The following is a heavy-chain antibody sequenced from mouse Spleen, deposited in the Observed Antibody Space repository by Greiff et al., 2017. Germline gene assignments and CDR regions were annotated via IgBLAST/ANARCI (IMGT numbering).Heavy chain of an antibody. D-gene: IGHD1-1*01. CDR2: IYPGNVNT. Sequence: QVQLQQSGPELVKPGASVRISCKASGYTFTSYYIHWVKQRPGQGLEWIGWIYPGNVNTKYNEKFKGKATLTADKSSSTAYMQLSSLTSEDSAVYFCARDYYGSSDAMDYWGQGTSVTVSS. CDR3: ARDYYGSSDAMDY. J-gene: IGHJ4*01. CDR1: GYTFTSYY. V-gene: IGHV1S56*01.